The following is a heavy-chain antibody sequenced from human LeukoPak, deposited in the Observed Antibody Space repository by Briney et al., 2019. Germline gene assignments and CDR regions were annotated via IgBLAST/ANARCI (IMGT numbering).Heavy chain of an antibody. CDR3: ARLCGGDCYWVDY. D-gene: IGHD2-21*02. CDR2: ISSYNGNT. CDR1: GYTFTSYY. J-gene: IGHJ4*02. Sequence: EASVKVSCKASGYTFTSYYMHWVRQAPGQGLEWMGWISSYNGNTNYAQKLQGRVTMTTDTSTSTAYMELRSLRSDDTAVYYCARLCGGDCYWVDYWGQGTLVTVSS. V-gene: IGHV1-18*04.